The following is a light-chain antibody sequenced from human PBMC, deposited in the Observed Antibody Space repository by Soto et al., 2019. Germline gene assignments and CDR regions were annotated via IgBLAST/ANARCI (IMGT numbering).Light chain of an antibody. CDR1: QSVGSD. CDR3: QQYSNWPPIT. CDR2: DTS. J-gene: IGKJ5*01. Sequence: VLTQSPATLSLSPGERATLSCRASQSVGSDLVWYQQKPGQAPRLLIYDTSTRATGIPARFSGSGSGTEFTLTISSLQSEDFAVYYCQQYSNWPPITFGQGTRLEIK. V-gene: IGKV3-15*01.